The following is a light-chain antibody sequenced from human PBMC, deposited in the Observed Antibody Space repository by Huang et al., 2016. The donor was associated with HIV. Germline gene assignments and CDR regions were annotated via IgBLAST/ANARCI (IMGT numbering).Light chain of an antibody. V-gene: IGKV3-11*01. CDR2: DAS. J-gene: IGKJ3*01. CDR1: QYVSTY. CDR3: QAGGTL. Sequence: DIVLTQSPATLSLSPGERATLACRASQYVSTYLAWYKQKLGQAPRLLIYDASTRATGIPARFSGSGSGTDFTITISSLEPEDFAVYYCQAGGTLFGRGTKVDIK.